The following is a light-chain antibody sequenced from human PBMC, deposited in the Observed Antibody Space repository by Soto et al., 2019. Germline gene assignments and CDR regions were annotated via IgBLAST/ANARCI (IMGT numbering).Light chain of an antibody. Sequence: EIVLTQSPGTLSLSPGARATLSSRASQRIDNTYLAWYQQKPGQAPRVRIYTTSTRATAIPDRLSGSGSGTDFTLTISRLEPEDFAVYYCQQYGNFWTFGQGTKVDIK. J-gene: IGKJ1*01. V-gene: IGKV3-20*01. CDR1: QRIDNTY. CDR2: TTS. CDR3: QQYGNFWT.